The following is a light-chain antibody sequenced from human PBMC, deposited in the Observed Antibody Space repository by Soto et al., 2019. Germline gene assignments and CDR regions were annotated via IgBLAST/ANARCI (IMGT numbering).Light chain of an antibody. CDR1: NIGSKS. CDR3: QVWDSSSDLATWV. V-gene: IGLV3-21*04. Sequence: SSELTQPPSVSVAPGKTARITCGGNNIGSKSVHWYQQKPGQAPVLVIYYDSDRPSGIPERFSGSNSGNTATLTISRVEAGDEADYYCQVWDSSSDLATWVFGGGTKLTVL. J-gene: IGLJ2*01. CDR2: YDS.